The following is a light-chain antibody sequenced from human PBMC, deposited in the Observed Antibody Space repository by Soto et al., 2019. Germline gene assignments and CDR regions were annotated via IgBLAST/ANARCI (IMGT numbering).Light chain of an antibody. Sequence: DIQMTQSPSSVSASVGDRVTITCRASQGISSWLGWYQQQPGKAPKLLIYAASSLQSGVPSRFRGSGSGTDFTLTNSRLQAEDFGTFFCQQANSFPFTFGGGTKVEIK. CDR2: AAS. J-gene: IGKJ4*01. CDR1: QGISSW. V-gene: IGKV1D-12*01. CDR3: QQANSFPFT.